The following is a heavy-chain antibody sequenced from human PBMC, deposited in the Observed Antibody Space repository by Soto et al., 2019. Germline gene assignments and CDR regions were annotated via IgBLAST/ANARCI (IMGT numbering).Heavy chain of an antibody. CDR3: TTVRGWLRPSDY. Sequence: EVQLVESGGGLVKPGGSLRLSCAASGFTFSNAWMNWVRQAPGKGLEWVGRTKSKIDGGTTDYAAPVKGRFTISRDDSKTTVYLQMNSLKTEDTAVYYCTTVRGWLRPSDYWGQGTLVTVSS. D-gene: IGHD5-12*01. CDR2: TKSKIDGGTT. CDR1: GFTFSNAW. J-gene: IGHJ4*02. V-gene: IGHV3-15*07.